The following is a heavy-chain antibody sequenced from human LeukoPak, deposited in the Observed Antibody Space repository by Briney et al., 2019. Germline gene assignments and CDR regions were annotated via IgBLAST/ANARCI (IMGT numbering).Heavy chain of an antibody. CDR2: IYTSGST. CDR1: GGSISSYY. J-gene: IGHJ4*02. V-gene: IGHV4-4*07. Sequence: SETLSLTCTVSGGSISSYYWSWIRQPAGKGLEWIGRIYTSGSTNYNPSLKSRVNMSVDTSKNQFSLELSSVTAADTAVYYRARDNCSSTSCYNNYFDYWGQGTLVTVPS. D-gene: IGHD2-2*02. CDR3: ARDNCSSTSCYNNYFDY.